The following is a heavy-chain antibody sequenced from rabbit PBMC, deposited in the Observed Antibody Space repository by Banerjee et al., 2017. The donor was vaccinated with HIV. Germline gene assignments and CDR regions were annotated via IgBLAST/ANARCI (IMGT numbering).Heavy chain of an antibody. CDR1: GFSFRNKYV. Sequence: QEQLEESGGDLVKPEGSLTLTCTASGFSFRNKYVMCWVRQAPGKGLEWIACINTSSGNTVYASWAKGRFTISRSTSLNTVDLKMTSLTVADTATYFCARSNGDGDWKLWGPGTLVTVS. D-gene: IGHD2-1*01. CDR2: INTSSGNT. CDR3: ARSNGDGDWKL. V-gene: IGHV1S43*01. J-gene: IGHJ4*01.